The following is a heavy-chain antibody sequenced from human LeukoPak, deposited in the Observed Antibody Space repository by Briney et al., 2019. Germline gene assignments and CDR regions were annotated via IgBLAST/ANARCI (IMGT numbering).Heavy chain of an antibody. J-gene: IGHJ4*02. D-gene: IGHD3-10*01. V-gene: IGHV1-2*02. CDR3: ARDEGGHYGSGSHFDY. CDR1: GYTFTGYY. Sequence: ASVKVSCKASGYTFTGYYMHWVRQAPGQGLEWMGWINPNSGGTNYAQKFQGRVTMTRDTSISTAYMELSSLRSEDTAVYFCARDEGGHYGSGSHFDYWGQGTLVTVSS. CDR2: INPNSGGT.